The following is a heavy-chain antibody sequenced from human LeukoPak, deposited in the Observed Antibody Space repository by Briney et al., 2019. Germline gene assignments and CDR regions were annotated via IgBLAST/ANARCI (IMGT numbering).Heavy chain of an antibody. J-gene: IGHJ4*02. CDR3: ARFGYVAAVDV. CDR1: GFSSSAYW. CDR2: INPAGSET. V-gene: IGHV3-7*01. D-gene: IGHD2-15*01. Sequence: GGSLRLSCAASGFSSSAYWMTWVRQAPGTGREWVANINPAGSETYYVDPVKGRFSISRDNAKNLVYLQMNSLRAEDTAVYHCARFGYVAAVDVWGQGTPVTVSS.